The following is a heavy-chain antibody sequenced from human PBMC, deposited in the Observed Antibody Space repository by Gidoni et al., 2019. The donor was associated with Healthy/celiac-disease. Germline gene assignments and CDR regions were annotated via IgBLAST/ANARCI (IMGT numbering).Heavy chain of an antibody. Sequence: QVQLQQWGAGLLKPSEPLSLTCAVYGGSFSGYYWSWIRQPPGKGLDGIGEINHSGSTNYNPSLKSRVTISVDTSKNQFSLKLSSVTAADTAVYYCARGVVIISSYYYYGMDVWGQGTTVTVSS. D-gene: IGHD3-3*01. CDR3: ARGVVIISSYYYYGMDV. CDR1: GGSFSGYY. V-gene: IGHV4-34*01. J-gene: IGHJ6*02. CDR2: INHSGST.